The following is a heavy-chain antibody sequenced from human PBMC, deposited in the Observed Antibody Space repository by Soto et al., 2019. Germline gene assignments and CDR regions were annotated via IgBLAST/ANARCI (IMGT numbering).Heavy chain of an antibody. CDR1: GGTFSSYA. D-gene: IGHD6-13*01. J-gene: IGHJ4*02. CDR3: AGRQVGQQLSPFDY. V-gene: IGHV1-69*01. Sequence: QVQLVQSGAEVKKPGSSVKVSCKASGGTFSSYAISWVRQAPGQGLEWMGGIIPIFGTANYAQKFQGRVTITADESTSTAYMGLSSLRSEDMAVYYCAGRQVGQQLSPFDYWGKGTLVTVSS. CDR2: IIPIFGTA.